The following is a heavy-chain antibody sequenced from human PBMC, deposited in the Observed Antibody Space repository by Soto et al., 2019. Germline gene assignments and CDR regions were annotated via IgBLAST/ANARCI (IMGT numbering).Heavy chain of an antibody. J-gene: IGHJ4*02. D-gene: IGHD3-10*01. CDR2: IYNSGGT. V-gene: IGHV4-59*08. CDR3: ASMGYHYGSGSYPLDY. CDR1: GGSISSYY. Sequence: PSETLSLTCTVSGGSISSYYWTWIRQPPGKGLEWIGFIYNSGGTHYNPSLRSRVTISVDTSKNQFSLKLRSVTAADTAVYYCASMGYHYGSGSYPLDYWGQGTLVTVSS.